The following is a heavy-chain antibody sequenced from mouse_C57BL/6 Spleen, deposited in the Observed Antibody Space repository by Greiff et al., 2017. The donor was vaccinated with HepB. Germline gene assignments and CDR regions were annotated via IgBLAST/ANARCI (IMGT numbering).Heavy chain of an antibody. CDR1: GYTFTDYY. Sequence: VQLQQSGPELVKPGASVKISCKASGYTFTDYYMNWVKQSHGKSLEWIGDINPNNGGTSYNQKFKGKATLTVDKSSSTAYMELRSLTSEDSAVYYCARSLLRRWFAYWGQGTLVTVSA. CDR2: INPNNGGT. V-gene: IGHV1-26*01. CDR3: ARSLLRRWFAY. J-gene: IGHJ3*01. D-gene: IGHD1-2*01.